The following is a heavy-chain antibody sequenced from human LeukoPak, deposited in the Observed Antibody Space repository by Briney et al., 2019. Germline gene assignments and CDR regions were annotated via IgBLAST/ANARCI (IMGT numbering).Heavy chain of an antibody. J-gene: IGHJ4*02. Sequence: PGGSLRLSCTVSGFTFSNYWMTWVRQAPGKGLEWVATIKEDGSEKYYVDSLRGRFTISRDNTKNSLYLQLSSLRAEDTAVYHCGRGTRSPEHWGQGTLVTVSS. D-gene: IGHD1-1*01. V-gene: IGHV3-7*02. CDR3: GRGTRSPEH. CDR1: GFTFSNYW. CDR2: IKEDGSEK.